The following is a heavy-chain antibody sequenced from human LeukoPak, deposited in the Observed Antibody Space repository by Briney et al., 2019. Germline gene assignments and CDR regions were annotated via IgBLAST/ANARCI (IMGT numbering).Heavy chain of an antibody. Sequence: GASVKVSCKASGYIFTRYGISWVRQAPGQGLEWMGWISAHYGNTNYAQKFQGRLTMTTDTSTNTAYMELRSLRPDDTAVYYCARDFSHGHCSGLSCFLLDYWGQGSLVTVSS. J-gene: IGHJ4*02. CDR3: ARDFSHGHCSGLSCFLLDY. D-gene: IGHD2-15*01. CDR2: ISAHYGNT. CDR1: GYIFTRYG. V-gene: IGHV1-18*01.